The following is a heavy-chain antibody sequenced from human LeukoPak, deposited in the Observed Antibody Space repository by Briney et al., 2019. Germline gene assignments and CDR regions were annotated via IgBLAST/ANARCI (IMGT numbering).Heavy chain of an antibody. Sequence: SETLSLTCTVSGGSISSYCWSWIRQPPGKGLEWVGYIYYSGSTNYNPSLKSRVTISVDTSKNQFSLKLSSVTAADTAVYYCARGGSAAKMGGYYYYYMDVWGKGTTVTVSS. CDR3: ARGGSAAKMGGYYYYYMDV. J-gene: IGHJ6*03. CDR1: GGSISSYC. CDR2: IYYSGST. D-gene: IGHD2-2*01. V-gene: IGHV4-59*01.